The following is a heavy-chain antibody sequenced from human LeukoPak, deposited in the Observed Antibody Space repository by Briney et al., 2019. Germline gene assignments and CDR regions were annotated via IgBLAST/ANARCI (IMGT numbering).Heavy chain of an antibody. Sequence: GGSLRLSCAASGFTFSSYAMHWVRQAPGKGLEWVAVISYDGSNKYYADSVKGRFTISRDNAKNSLYLQMNSLRAEDTAVYYCARSPLRVTYFDYWGQGTLVTVSS. J-gene: IGHJ4*02. CDR2: ISYDGSNK. CDR1: GFTFSSYA. V-gene: IGHV3-30-3*01. CDR3: ARSPLRVTYFDY. D-gene: IGHD5-18*01.